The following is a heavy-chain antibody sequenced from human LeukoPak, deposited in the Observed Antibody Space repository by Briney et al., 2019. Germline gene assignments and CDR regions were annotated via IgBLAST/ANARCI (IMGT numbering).Heavy chain of an antibody. CDR2: INPNSGGT. V-gene: IGHV1-2*02. CDR3: ARVWFGELFFDY. D-gene: IGHD3-10*01. CDR1: GYTFTGYY. Sequence: ASVKVSCKASGYTFTGYYMHWVRQAPGQGLEWMGWINPNSGGTNYAQKFQGRVTMTRDTSISTAYMELSRLRSDDTAVNYCARVWFGELFFDYWGQGTLVTVSS. J-gene: IGHJ4*02.